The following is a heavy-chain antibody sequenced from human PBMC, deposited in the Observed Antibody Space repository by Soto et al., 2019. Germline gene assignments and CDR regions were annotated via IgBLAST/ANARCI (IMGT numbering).Heavy chain of an antibody. V-gene: IGHV5-51*01. CDR1: GYSFTSYW. J-gene: IGHJ4*02. CDR3: ARHGNGNDY. CDR2: IYPGDSDT. Sequence: GESLKISCKGSGYSFTSYWIGWVRQMPGKGLEWMGIIYPGDSDTRYSPSFQGQVTISADKSISTAYMELRSLRSDDTAVYYCARHGNGNDYWGQGTLVTVSS. D-gene: IGHD1-1*01.